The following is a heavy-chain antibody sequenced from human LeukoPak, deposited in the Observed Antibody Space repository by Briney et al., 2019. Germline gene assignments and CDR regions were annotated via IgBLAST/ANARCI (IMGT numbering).Heavy chain of an antibody. J-gene: IGHJ4*02. D-gene: IGHD3-9*01. Sequence: GGSLRLSCAASGFTFSGYNIHWVRQAPGKGLEWVAFIRYDGSNKYYADSVKGRFTISRDNSKNTLYLQMNSLRAEDTAVYYCAKEAVLRYFDWLPTHFDYWGQGTLVTVSS. CDR3: AKEAVLRYFDWLPTHFDY. CDR2: IRYDGSNK. V-gene: IGHV3-30*02. CDR1: GFTFSGYN.